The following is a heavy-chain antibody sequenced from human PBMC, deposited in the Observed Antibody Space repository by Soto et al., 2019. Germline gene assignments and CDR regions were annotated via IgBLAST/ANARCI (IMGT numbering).Heavy chain of an antibody. J-gene: IGHJ6*02. CDR2: ISYDGSNK. V-gene: IGHV3-30*18. CDR3: AKDLAGGYCRSTSGAPYYYGMDV. D-gene: IGHD2-2*01. CDR1: GFTFSRYG. Sequence: QVQLVESGGGVVQPGRSLRLSCADSGFTFSRYGMQWVRQAPGKGLEWVAVISYDGSNKSSADSVKGRFTISRDNSKNTRYRQMSSLRAEDTAVYYCAKDLAGGYCRSTSGAPYYYGMDVWGQGTTVTVAS.